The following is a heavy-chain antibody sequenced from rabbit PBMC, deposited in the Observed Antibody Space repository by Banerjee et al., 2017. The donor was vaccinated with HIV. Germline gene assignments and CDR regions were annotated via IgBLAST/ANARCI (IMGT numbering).Heavy chain of an antibody. CDR2: IYTNSGTT. CDR1: GFSLSNHYV. D-gene: IGHD3-1*01. J-gene: IGHJ4*01. CDR3: DSEIYGDGAFNL. Sequence: QEQLEESGGDLVKPEGSLTLTCKASGFSLSNHYVMRWVRQAPGKGLEWIASIYTNSGTTYYATWAKGRFTISKTSSTTVPLPLTSPTSADTAPYLCDSEIYGDGAFNLWGQGSRGSV. V-gene: IGHV1S45*01.